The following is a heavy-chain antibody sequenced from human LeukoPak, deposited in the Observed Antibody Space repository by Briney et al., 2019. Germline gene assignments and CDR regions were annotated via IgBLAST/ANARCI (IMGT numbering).Heavy chain of an antibody. V-gene: IGHV1-8*01. D-gene: IGHD2-21*01. CDR3: ASEGDYYYGMDV. Sequence: ASVKVSCKASGYTFTSYDINWVRQATGQGLEWMGWMNPNSGNTGYAQKLQGRVTVTRNTSISTAYMELSSLRSEDTAVYYCASEGDYYYGMDVWGQGTTVTVSS. CDR1: GYTFTSYD. CDR2: MNPNSGNT. J-gene: IGHJ6*02.